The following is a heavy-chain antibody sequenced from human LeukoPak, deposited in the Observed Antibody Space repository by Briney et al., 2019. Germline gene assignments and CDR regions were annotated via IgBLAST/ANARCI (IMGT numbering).Heavy chain of an antibody. CDR1: GFTFYSYG. CDR3: AKRPTGEAKNWFDP. D-gene: IGHD7-27*01. CDR2: ISGSGGNT. Sequence: RGSPRLSCVASGFTFYSYGMSWVRQAPGKGLEWVLGISGSGGNTNYADSVKGRFTISRDNSKNTLYLQMNSLRAEDTAVYYCAKRPTGEAKNWFDPWGQGTLVTVSS. J-gene: IGHJ5*02. V-gene: IGHV3-23*01.